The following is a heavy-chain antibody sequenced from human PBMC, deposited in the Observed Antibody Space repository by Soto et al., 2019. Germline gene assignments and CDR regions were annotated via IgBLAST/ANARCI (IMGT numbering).Heavy chain of an antibody. CDR2: INSDGSVS. Sequence: EVQLVESGGGLVQPGGSLRLSCAASGFTFSNYWMYWVRQAPGKGLEWVSRINSDGSVSSYADSVKGRLTISRDNVKNTLYLQMDSLRAEDTAAYFCARGDCVGGTCDSLAGSFYYYMDVWGKGTTVTV. CDR1: GFTFSNYW. V-gene: IGHV3-74*02. J-gene: IGHJ6*03. CDR3: ARGDCVGGTCDSLAGSFYYYMDV. D-gene: IGHD2-15*01.